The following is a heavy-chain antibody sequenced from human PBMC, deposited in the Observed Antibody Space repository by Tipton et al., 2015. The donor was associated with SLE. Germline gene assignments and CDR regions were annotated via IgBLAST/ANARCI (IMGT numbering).Heavy chain of an antibody. J-gene: IGHJ2*01. CDR3: AKDGADCGGDCYYDWHFDL. D-gene: IGHD2-21*01. CDR2: IYSGGSRT. Sequence: SLRLSCAASGFTFSSYPMTWVRQAPGKGLEWVSVIYSGGSRTYYADSVKGRFTISRENSKNTLYLQMHSLRAEDTAVYYCAKDGADCGGDCYYDWHFDLWGRGTLVTVSS. CDR1: GFTFSSYP. V-gene: IGHV3-23*03.